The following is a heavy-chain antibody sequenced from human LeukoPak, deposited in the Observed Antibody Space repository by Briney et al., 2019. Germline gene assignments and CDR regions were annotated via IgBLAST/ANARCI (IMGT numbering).Heavy chain of an antibody. V-gene: IGHV3-30*02. CDR2: IVYDGSGQ. Sequence: GGSLRLSCAASGFTFSSYGMHWVRQAPGKGLEWVGFIVYDGSGQHYADSVRGRFTISRDNSRNAVFLQMNSLRVEDTAIYYCVKDQPSESSDWGQGTLVTVSS. CDR1: GFTFSSYG. J-gene: IGHJ4*02. D-gene: IGHD1-26*01. CDR3: VKDQPSESSD.